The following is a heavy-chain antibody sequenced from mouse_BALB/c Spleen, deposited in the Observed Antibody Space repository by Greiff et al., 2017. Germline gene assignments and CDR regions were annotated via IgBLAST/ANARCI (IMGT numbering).Heavy chain of an antibody. CDR2: IWAGGST. D-gene: IGHD1-2*01. Sequence: VKLVESGPGLVAPSQSLSITCTVSGFSLTSYGVHWVRQPPGKGLEWLGVIWAGGSTNYNSALMSRLSISKDNSKSQVFLKMNSLQTDDTAMYYCARGPSIHYYGYDAMDYWGQGTSVTVSS. CDR1: GFSLTSYG. J-gene: IGHJ4*01. V-gene: IGHV2-9*02. CDR3: ARGPSIHYYGYDAMDY.